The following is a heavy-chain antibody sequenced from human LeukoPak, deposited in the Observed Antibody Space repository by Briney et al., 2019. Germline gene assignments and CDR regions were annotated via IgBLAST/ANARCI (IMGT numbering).Heavy chain of an antibody. Sequence: SGTLSLTCGVSGGSITNTNYWTWVRQPPGKGLEWIGEVNLQGSTNYNPSLMGRVAISVATSENHISLQLTSVTAADTAVYYCAREGGPYRPLDYSGQGTLVTVSS. CDR1: GGSITNTNY. CDR2: VNLQGST. V-gene: IGHV4-4*02. CDR3: AREGGPYRPLDY. J-gene: IGHJ4*02.